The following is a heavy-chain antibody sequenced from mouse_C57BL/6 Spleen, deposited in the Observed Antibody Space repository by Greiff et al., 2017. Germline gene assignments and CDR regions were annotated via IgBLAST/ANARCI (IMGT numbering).Heavy chain of an antibody. V-gene: IGHV2-2*01. CDR1: GFSLTSSG. CDR3: ARGGLRPYAMDY. Sequence: QVQLQQSGPGLVQPSQSLSITCPVSGFSLTSSGVHWVRQSPGKGLEWLGVIWRGGSTDYNAAFISRLSISKDNSKSQVFFKMNSLQADDTAIYYCARGGLRPYAMDYWGQGTSVTVSS. J-gene: IGHJ4*01. CDR2: IWRGGST. D-gene: IGHD2-4*01.